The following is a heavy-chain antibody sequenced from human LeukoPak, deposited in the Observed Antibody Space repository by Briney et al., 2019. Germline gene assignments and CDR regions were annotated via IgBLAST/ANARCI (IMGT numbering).Heavy chain of an antibody. Sequence: GCSLRLSCAGSRFSFSRYGMSGVGPAPGKGLEGVAGICGSGGRTYYADCVKGRFTLSRDNSKNTLYLQMNSLRAEDTAAYYCAKDIMITFGGVIVTPLFDYCGQGTLVTASS. J-gene: IGHJ4*02. CDR1: RFSFSRYG. V-gene: IGHV3-23*01. CDR2: ICGSGGRT. CDR3: AKDIMITFGGVIVTPLFDY. D-gene: IGHD3-16*02.